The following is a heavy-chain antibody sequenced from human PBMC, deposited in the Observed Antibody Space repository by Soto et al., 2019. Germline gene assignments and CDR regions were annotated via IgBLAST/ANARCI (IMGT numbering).Heavy chain of an antibody. J-gene: IGHJ6*02. V-gene: IGHV3-48*03. CDR3: ARDYSSSYYYYGMDV. CDR1: GFTFSSYE. CDR2: ISSSGSTI. D-gene: IGHD6-6*01. Sequence: GGSLRLSCAASGFTFSSYEMNWVRQALGKGLEWVSYISSSGSTIYYADSVKGRFTISRDNAKNSLYLQMNSLRAEDTAVYYCARDYSSSYYYYGMDVWGQGTTVTVSS.